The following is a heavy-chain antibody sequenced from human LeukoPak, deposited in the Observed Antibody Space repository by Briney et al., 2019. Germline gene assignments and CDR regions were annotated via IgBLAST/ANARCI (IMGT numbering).Heavy chain of an antibody. Sequence: SETLSLTCTVSGGSISSGDYYWSWIRQPPGKGLEWIGYIHYSGSTYYNPSLKSRVTISVDTSKNQFSLKLSSVTAADTAVYYCARVILTGWFDPWGQGTLVTVSS. CDR1: GGSISSGDYY. CDR2: IHYSGST. D-gene: IGHD2-8*01. CDR3: ARVILTGWFDP. V-gene: IGHV4-30-4*08. J-gene: IGHJ5*02.